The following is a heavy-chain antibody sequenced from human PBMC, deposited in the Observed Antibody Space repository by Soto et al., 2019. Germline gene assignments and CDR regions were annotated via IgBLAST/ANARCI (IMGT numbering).Heavy chain of an antibody. CDR1: GGSISSGDYY. Sequence: PSETLSLTCTVSGGSISSGDYYWSWIRQPPGKGLEWIGYIYYSGSTYYNPSLKSRVTISVDTSKNQFSLKLSSVTAADTAAYYCARAAYYYDSSGPDNWFDPWGQGTLVTVSS. V-gene: IGHV4-30-4*01. D-gene: IGHD3-22*01. J-gene: IGHJ5*02. CDR3: ARAAYYYDSSGPDNWFDP. CDR2: IYYSGST.